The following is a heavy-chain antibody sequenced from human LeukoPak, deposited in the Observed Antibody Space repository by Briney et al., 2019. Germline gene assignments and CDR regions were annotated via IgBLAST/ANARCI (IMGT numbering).Heavy chain of an antibody. Sequence: GGSLRLSCAASGFTFSSYAMSWVRQAPGKGLEWVSSISTSSSYIYYADSVKGRFTISRDNARNSLSLQVSRLRAEDTAVYYCVKSSTNYGGWFDSWGQGTLVTVSS. CDR1: GFTFSSYA. D-gene: IGHD4/OR15-4a*01. V-gene: IGHV3-21*01. CDR3: VKSSTNYGGWFDS. J-gene: IGHJ5*01. CDR2: ISTSSSYI.